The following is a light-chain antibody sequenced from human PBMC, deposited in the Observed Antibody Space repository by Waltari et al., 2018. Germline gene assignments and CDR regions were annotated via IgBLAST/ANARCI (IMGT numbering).Light chain of an antibody. CDR2: DVT. CDR3: CSYAGTWV. V-gene: IGLV2-11*01. Sequence: QSALPQPRPVSGSPGQSVTISGPGTGSDVGDYTFVPWYQQHPAKAPKLVIYDVTKRPSGVPDRFSGSRSGTSASLTVSGLQPEDEADYYCCSYAGTWVFGGGTKLTVL. CDR1: GSDVGDYTF. J-gene: IGLJ3*02.